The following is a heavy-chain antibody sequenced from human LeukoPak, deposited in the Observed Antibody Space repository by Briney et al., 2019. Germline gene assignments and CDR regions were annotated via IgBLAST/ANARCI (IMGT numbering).Heavy chain of an antibody. V-gene: IGHV4-4*07. CDR3: ARVETNYYDSSGSEYFQH. Sequence: SETLSLTCTVSGGSISSYYWSWIRQPAGKGLEWIGRIYTSGSTNYNPSLKSRVTMSVDTSKNQFSLKLSSVTAADTAVYYCARVETNYYDSSGSEYFQHWGQGTLVTVSS. CDR2: IYTSGST. CDR1: GGSISSYY. J-gene: IGHJ1*01. D-gene: IGHD3-22*01.